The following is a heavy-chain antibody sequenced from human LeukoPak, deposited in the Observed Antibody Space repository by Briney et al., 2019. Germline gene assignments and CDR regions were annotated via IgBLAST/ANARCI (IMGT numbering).Heavy chain of an antibody. CDR1: GFTFSRYG. V-gene: IGHV3-30*02. Sequence: HPGGSLRLSCVASGFTFSRYGMYWVRQAPGKGLEWVAFIRDDGGEKYHADSVKGRFTISRDNSRNMLSLQMNSLRIEDTAVYYCLGYNWFDPWGQGTLVTVSS. CDR2: IRDDGGEK. CDR3: LGYNWFDP. D-gene: IGHD3-16*01. J-gene: IGHJ5*02.